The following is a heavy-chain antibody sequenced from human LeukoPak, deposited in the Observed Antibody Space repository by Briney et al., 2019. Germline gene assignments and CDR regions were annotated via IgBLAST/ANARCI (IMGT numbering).Heavy chain of an antibody. V-gene: IGHV3-21*01. D-gene: IGHD6-13*01. Sequence: PGGSLRLSCAASGFTFSSYSMTWVRQAPGKGLEWVSSIGGSGNYIYYADSVKGRFTISRDDAKNSLYLQMNSLRAEDTAVYYCARATTEAGIAASGTGYWGQGTLVTVSS. CDR2: IGGSGNYI. CDR3: ARATTEAGIAASGTGY. J-gene: IGHJ4*02. CDR1: GFTFSSYS.